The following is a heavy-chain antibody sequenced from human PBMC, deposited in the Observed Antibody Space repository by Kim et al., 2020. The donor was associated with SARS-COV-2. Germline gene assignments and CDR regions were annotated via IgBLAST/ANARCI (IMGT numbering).Heavy chain of an antibody. CDR2: LFGGGGT. CDR3: ATARGGN. J-gene: IGHJ4*02. Sequence: GGSLRLSCAASGFIVSSSPMSWVRQTPGKELQWVSVLFGGGGTYYLDSVKGRFIVSRDDSKNTLYLQMNSLRVEDTAVYYCATARGGNWGQGTLVTVSS. V-gene: IGHV3-53*01. CDR1: GFIVSSSP.